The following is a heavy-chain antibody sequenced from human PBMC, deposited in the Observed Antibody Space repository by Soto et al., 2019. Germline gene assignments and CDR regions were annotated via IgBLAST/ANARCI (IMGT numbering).Heavy chain of an antibody. CDR3: ARVYDDFWSGYWSPQYYYYYGMDV. V-gene: IGHV1-69*13. CDR2: IIPIFGTA. CDR1: GGTFSSYA. J-gene: IGHJ6*02. Sequence: SVKVSCKASGGTFSSYAISWVRQAPGQGLEWMGGIIPIFGTANYAQKFQGRVTITADESTSTAYMELSSLRSEDTAVYYCARVYDDFWSGYWSPQYYYYYGMDVWGQGTTVTVSS. D-gene: IGHD3-3*01.